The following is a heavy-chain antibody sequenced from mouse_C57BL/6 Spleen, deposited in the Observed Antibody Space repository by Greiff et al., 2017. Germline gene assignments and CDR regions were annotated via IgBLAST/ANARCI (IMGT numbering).Heavy chain of an antibody. Sequence: VQLQESGAELARPGASVKMSCKASGYTFTSYTMPWVKQRPGQGLEWIGYINPSSGYTKYNQKFKDKATLTADKSSSTAYMQLSSLTSEDSAVYYCARGGGNYAMDYWGQGTSVTVSS. CDR2: INPSSGYT. CDR3: ARGGGNYAMDY. CDR1: GYTFTSYT. V-gene: IGHV1-4*01. J-gene: IGHJ4*01.